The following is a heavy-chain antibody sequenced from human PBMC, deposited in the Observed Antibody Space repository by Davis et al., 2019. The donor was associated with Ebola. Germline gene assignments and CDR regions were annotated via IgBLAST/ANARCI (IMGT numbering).Heavy chain of an antibody. CDR3: ARDREIEYSSSRPLVGGGYYYGMDV. CDR2: IKQDGSEK. J-gene: IGHJ6*02. V-gene: IGHV3-7*01. Sequence: GESLKISCAASGFTFSRYSMSWVRQAPGKGLEWVANIKQDGSEKYYVDSVKGRFTISRDNAKNSLYLQMNSLRAEDTAVYYCARDREIEYSSSRPLVGGGYYYGMDVWGQGTTVTVSS. CDR1: GFTFSRYS. D-gene: IGHD6-6*01.